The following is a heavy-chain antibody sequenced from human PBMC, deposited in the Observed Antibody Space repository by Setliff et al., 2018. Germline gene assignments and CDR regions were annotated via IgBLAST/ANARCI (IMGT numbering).Heavy chain of an antibody. Sequence: SVKVSCKASGGTFRSYGISWVRQAPGQGLEWMGGTIPMFGSTSYAQKFQDRVTIITDESTGTAYMELSSLRTEDTAVYYCAREGVDTRSSTDYRYYMDVWGKGTTVTVS. V-gene: IGHV1-69*05. CDR1: GGTFRSYG. J-gene: IGHJ6*03. CDR3: AREGVDTRSSTDYRYYMDV. CDR2: TIPMFGST. D-gene: IGHD5-18*01.